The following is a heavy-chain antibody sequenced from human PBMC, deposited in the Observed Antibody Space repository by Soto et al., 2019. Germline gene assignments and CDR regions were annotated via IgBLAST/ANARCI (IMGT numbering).Heavy chain of an antibody. J-gene: IGHJ4*02. CDR1: GGTFSTSA. CDR3: ARASQTGFFYFDY. Sequence: QVQLVQSGAEVKKPGSSVKVSCKASGGTFSTSAFSWVRQAPGQGPEWMGGIIPLFGAASYAQKFQGRVTITADKSTSTAVLEFNSLKSEDTAVYYCARASQTGFFYFDYWGQGTLVTVSS. V-gene: IGHV1-69*14. CDR2: IIPLFGAA.